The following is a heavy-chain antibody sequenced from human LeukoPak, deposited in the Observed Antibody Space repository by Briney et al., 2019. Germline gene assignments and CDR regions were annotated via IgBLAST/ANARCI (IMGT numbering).Heavy chain of an antibody. CDR1: GFTFSNYW. V-gene: IGHV3-53*01. J-gene: IGHJ4*02. CDR3: ARITNRFFDY. Sequence: GGSLRLSCAASGFTFSNYWMHWVRQAPGKGLVWVSVIYSGGSTYYADSVKGRFTISRDNSKNTLYLQMNSLRAEDTAVYYCARITNRFFDYWGQGTLVTVSS. D-gene: IGHD3-3*01. CDR2: IYSGGST.